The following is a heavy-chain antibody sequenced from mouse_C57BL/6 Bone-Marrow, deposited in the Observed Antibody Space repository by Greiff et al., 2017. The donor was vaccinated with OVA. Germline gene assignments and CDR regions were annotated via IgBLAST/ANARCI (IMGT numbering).Heavy chain of an antibody. CDR3: ASGEGAAY. CDR2: IYPGSGNT. CDR1: GYTFTDYY. J-gene: IGHJ3*01. Sequence: VQLQQSGAELVRPGASVKLSCKASGYTFTDYYINWVKQRPGQGLEWIARIYPGSGNTYYNEKFKGKATLTAEKSSSTAYMQLSSLTSEDSAVYFCASGEGAAYWGQGTLVTVSA. V-gene: IGHV1-76*01.